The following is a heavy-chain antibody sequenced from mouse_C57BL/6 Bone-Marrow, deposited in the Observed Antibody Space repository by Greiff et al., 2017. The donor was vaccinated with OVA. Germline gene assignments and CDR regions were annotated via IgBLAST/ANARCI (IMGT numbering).Heavy chain of an antibody. CDR1: GFTFSSYG. CDR2: ISSGGSYT. Sequence: EVQGVESGGDLVKPGGSLKLSCAASGFTFSSYGMSWVRPTPDKRLEWVATISSGGSYTYYPDSVKGRFTISRDNAKNNLYLQRSSLKAEDTAMYYCARPHGVADWGQGTLVTVSA. J-gene: IGHJ3*01. V-gene: IGHV5-6*01. CDR3: ARPHGVAD.